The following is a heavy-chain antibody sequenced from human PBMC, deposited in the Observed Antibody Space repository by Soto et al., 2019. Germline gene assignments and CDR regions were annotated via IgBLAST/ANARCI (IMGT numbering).Heavy chain of an antibody. CDR3: ARAGFSYGHLLF. D-gene: IGHD3-10*01. Sequence: SETLSLTCNVSGGPIKTGDYYWNWIRQPPGKGLEWIGYVFYSGATNYSPSLKSRAAISMDTSKNQFSLSLTSVTAADTAVYYCARAGFSYGHLLFWGQGIRVTVSS. CDR1: GGPIKTGDYY. J-gene: IGHJ4*02. V-gene: IGHV4-30-4*01. CDR2: VFYSGAT.